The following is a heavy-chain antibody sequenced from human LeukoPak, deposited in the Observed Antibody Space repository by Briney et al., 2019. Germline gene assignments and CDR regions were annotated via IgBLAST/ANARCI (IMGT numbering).Heavy chain of an antibody. J-gene: IGHJ6*04. Sequence: GSLRLSCAVSGLPFSSYGMHWVRQAPGKGLEWVAVISYDGSNKYYADSVKGRFTISRDNSKNTLYLQMNSLRAEDTAVFYCAKDAPPCSGGSCYSGYYFYGMDVWGKGTTVTVSS. V-gene: IGHV3-30*18. CDR3: AKDAPPCSGGSCYSGYYFYGMDV. CDR2: ISYDGSNK. D-gene: IGHD2-15*01. CDR1: GLPFSSYG.